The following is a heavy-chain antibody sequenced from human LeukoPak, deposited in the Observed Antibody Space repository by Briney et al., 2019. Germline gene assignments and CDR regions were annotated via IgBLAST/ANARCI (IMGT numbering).Heavy chain of an antibody. CDR3: ARVGALLWFGELFDY. CDR1: GYTFTSYD. Sequence: ASVKVSCKASGYTFTSYDINWVRQATGQGLEWMGWINPNSGGTNYAQKFQGRVTMTRDTSISTAYMELSRLRSDDTAVYYCARVGALLWFGELFDYWGQGTLVTVSS. V-gene: IGHV1-2*02. CDR2: INPNSGGT. D-gene: IGHD3-10*01. J-gene: IGHJ4*02.